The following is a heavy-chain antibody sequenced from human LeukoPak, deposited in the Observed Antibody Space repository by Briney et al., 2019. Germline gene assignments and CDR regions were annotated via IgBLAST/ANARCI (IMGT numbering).Heavy chain of an antibody. CDR1: GGSISSADYY. Sequence: PSETLPLTCAVSGGSISSADYYWSWIRQSPGKGLEWIGFIYYSGSTYYNPSLKSRVTISVDMSKNQFSLKLRSVTAADTAVYYCASIVVVTAAIDYWGQGTLVTVSS. CDR3: ASIVVVTAAIDY. V-gene: IGHV4-30-4*01. J-gene: IGHJ4*02. CDR2: IYYSGST. D-gene: IGHD2-21*02.